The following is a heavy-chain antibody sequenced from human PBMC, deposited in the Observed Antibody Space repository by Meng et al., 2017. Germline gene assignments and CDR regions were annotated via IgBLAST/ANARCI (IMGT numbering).Heavy chain of an antibody. CDR3: TRLIEITMVRGVIIPTDY. D-gene: IGHD3-10*01. CDR2: IRSKANSYAT. Sequence: GGSLRLSCAASGFTFSGSAMHWVRQASGKGLEWVGRIRSKANSYATAYAASVKGRFTISRDDSKNTAYLQMNSLKTEDTAVYYCTRLIEITMVRGVIIPTDYWGQGTLVTVSS. CDR1: GFTFSGSA. J-gene: IGHJ4*02. V-gene: IGHV3-73*01.